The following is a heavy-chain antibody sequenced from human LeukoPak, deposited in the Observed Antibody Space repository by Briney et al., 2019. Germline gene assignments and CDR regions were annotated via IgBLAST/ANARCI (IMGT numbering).Heavy chain of an antibody. V-gene: IGHV3-7*03. Sequence: PGGSLRLSCAASGFTFSNYWMCWVRQAPGKGLEWVANINEGGSEEYYVDSVKGRFTISRDNAENSLYLQMNSLRGEDTAVYYCARGRAAAFDNWGQGTLVTVSS. J-gene: IGHJ4*02. CDR3: ARGRAAAFDN. CDR2: INEGGSEE. CDR1: GFTFSNYW. D-gene: IGHD6-13*01.